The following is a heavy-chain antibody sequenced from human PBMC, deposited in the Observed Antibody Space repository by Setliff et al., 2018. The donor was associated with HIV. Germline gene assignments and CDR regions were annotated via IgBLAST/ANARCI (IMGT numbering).Heavy chain of an antibody. J-gene: IGHJ4*02. CDR3: ARGIESFLSGYVR. Sequence: SETLSLTCAVSGGSISSHYWSWIRLPPGKGLEWIGTIYYNGNTNYNPSLKSRVAISVDTSKNLFSLKLTSGTPADTAVYYCARGIESFLSGYVRWGQGTLVTVSS. D-gene: IGHD3-3*01. V-gene: IGHV4-59*11. CDR2: IYYNGNT. CDR1: GGSISSHY.